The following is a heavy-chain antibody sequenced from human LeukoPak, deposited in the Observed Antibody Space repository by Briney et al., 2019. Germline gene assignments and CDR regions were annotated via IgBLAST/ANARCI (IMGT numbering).Heavy chain of an antibody. CDR2: IYYSGST. D-gene: IGHD2-21*01. CDR3: ARVEHIVVANWFDP. V-gene: IGHV4-59*01. J-gene: IGHJ5*02. Sequence: SSETLSLTCTVSGGSISSYYWSWIRQPPGKGLEWIGYIYYSGSTNYNPSLKSRVTISVDTSKNQFSLKLGSVTAADTAVYYCARVEHIVVANWFDPWGQGSLVTVSS. CDR1: GGSISSYY.